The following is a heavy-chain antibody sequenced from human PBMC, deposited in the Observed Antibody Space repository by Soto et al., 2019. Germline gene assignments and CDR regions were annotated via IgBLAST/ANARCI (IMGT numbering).Heavy chain of an antibody. V-gene: IGHV3-74*01. CDR3: VRTSLVVAAATREDY. CDR2: INSDGSST. Sequence: EVQLVASGGGLVQPGGSLRLSCAASGFTFSSYWMHWDRQAPGKGLVWVSRINSDGSSTSYADSVKGRFTISRDNAKNTLYLQMNSLRAEDTAVYYCVRTSLVVAAATREDYWGQGTLVTVSS. D-gene: IGHD2-15*01. J-gene: IGHJ4*02. CDR1: GFTFSSYW.